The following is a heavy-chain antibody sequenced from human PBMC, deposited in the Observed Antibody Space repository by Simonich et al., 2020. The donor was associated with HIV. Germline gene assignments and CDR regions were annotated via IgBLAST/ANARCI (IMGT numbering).Heavy chain of an antibody. D-gene: IGHD6-19*01. J-gene: IGHJ4*02. CDR2: VNPEDGET. V-gene: IGHV1-24*01. CDR1: GYTLTELS. CDR3: ARAPYTSGWYGIDY. Sequence: QVQLVQSGAEVKEPGASVKVSCKVSGYTLTELSMHWVRQAPGKGVEGMGGVNPEDGETISAHKFQGRVTMTEDSSTDTAHMELSSLTSEDTAVYFCARAPYTSGWYGIDYWGQGTLVTVSS.